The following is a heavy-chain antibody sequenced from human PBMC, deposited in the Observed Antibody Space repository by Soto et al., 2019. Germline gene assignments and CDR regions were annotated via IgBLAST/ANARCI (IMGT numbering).Heavy chain of an antibody. Sequence: ASVKVSCKASGYTFTGYGISWVRQAPGQGLEWMGWISAYNGNTNYAQKLQGRVTMTTDTSTSTAYMELRSLRSDDTAVYYCARERGGKHGYVYYGMDVWGQGTTVTVSS. D-gene: IGHD5-12*01. CDR3: ARERGGKHGYVYYGMDV. J-gene: IGHJ6*02. V-gene: IGHV1-18*01. CDR2: ISAYNGNT. CDR1: GYTFTGYG.